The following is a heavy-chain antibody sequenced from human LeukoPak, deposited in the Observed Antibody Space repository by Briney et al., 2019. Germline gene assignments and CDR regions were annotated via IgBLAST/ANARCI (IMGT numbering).Heavy chain of an antibody. Sequence: GGSLRLSCAASGFTFSSYWMHWVRQAPGKGLVWVSRINSDGSVTSYADSVKGRVTISRDNAKNTLYLQMNSLRAEDTAVYYCARSGITMVRGVSIGLVAFDIWGQGTMVTVSS. CDR1: GFTFSSYW. CDR3: ARSGITMVRGVSIGLVAFDI. CDR2: INSDGSVT. D-gene: IGHD3-10*01. V-gene: IGHV3-74*01. J-gene: IGHJ3*02.